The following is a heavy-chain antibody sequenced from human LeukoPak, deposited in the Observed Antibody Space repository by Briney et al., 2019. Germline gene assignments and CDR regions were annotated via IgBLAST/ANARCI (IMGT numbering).Heavy chain of an antibody. CDR3: ARIGLLWPWYYFDY. CDR2: IYPGDSDT. V-gene: IGHV5-51*01. J-gene: IGHJ4*02. CDR1: GYSFNSYW. D-gene: IGHD2-2*01. Sequence: KPGDSLKISCKGAGYSFNSYWIGWVRQMPGKGLEWMRIIYPGDSDTRYSPSFQGQVTISADKSNSTAYLQWSSLKASDTAMYYCARIGLLWPWYYFDYWGQGTLATVSS.